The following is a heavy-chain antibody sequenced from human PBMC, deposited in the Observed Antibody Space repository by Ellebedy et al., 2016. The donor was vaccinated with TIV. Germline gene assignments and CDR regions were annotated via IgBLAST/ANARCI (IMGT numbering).Heavy chain of an antibody. J-gene: IGHJ4*02. CDR2: ITAGDT. Sequence: PGGSLRLTCAASGFTFSSCDMHWVRQATGKGLEWVSSITAGDTYYPGSVKGRFTISRENAKNSLYLQMNSLRAEDTAVDYCATDSSGWSGVYYWGQGTLVTVSS. V-gene: IGHV3-13*01. CDR1: GFTFSSCD. D-gene: IGHD6-19*01. CDR3: ATDSSGWSGVYY.